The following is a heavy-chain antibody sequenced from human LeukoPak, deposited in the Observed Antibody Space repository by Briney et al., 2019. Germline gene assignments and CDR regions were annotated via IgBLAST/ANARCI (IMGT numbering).Heavy chain of an antibody. V-gene: IGHV3-15*01. CDR1: GFTFSNAW. CDR2: IKGKTDGATT. CDR3: PTKVI. J-gene: IGHJ3*02. Sequence: GGSLRLSCAASGFTFSNAWMSWVRQAPGKGLEWVGRIKGKTDGATTDYAAHVKGRFTISRADSKNTLYLQMNSLKSEDTAVYYCPTKVIWGEGTMVTVSS.